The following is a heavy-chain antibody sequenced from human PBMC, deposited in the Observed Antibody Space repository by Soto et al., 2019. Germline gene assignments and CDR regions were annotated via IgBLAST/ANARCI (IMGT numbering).Heavy chain of an antibody. CDR3: AICGGNSVYFDY. D-gene: IGHD2-21*02. V-gene: IGHV4-30-4*01. CDR1: GGSISSGDYY. CDR2: IYYSGST. Sequence: QVQLQESGPGLVKPSQTLSLTCTVSGGSISSGDYYWSWIRQPPGKGLEWIGYIYYSGSTYYNPSLKSRVTISVATSKNQFSLKMISVTAADTAVYYCAICGGNSVYFDYWGQGTLVTVSS. J-gene: IGHJ4*02.